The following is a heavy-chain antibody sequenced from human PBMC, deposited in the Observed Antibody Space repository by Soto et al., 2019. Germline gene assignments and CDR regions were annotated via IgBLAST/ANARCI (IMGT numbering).Heavy chain of an antibody. CDR2: ISSNSITI. V-gene: IGHV3-48*02. D-gene: IGHD1-26*01. CDR3: ARDHILGTRSFDY. CDR1: GFIFSKYS. Sequence: PGGSLRLSCGASGFIFSKYSMNWVRQAPGKGLEWLSYISSNSITIYYADSVRGRFTIFRDNAKNSLYLQMNSLRDEDTAVYYCARDHILGTRSFDYWGQGALVTVYS. J-gene: IGHJ4*02.